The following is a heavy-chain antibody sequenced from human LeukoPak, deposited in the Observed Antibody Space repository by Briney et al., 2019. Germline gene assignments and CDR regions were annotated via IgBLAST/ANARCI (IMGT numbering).Heavy chain of an antibody. Sequence: QPGGSLRLSCAASGFTFSSYEMNWVRQAPGKGLEWVSYISSSGSTIYYADSVKGRFTISRDNAKNSLYLQMNSLRAEDTAVYYCARVGYSGYDSPRNYYYYGMDVWGQGTTVTVSS. CDR3: ARVGYSGYDSPRNYYYYGMDV. CDR2: ISSSGSTI. J-gene: IGHJ6*02. CDR1: GFTFSSYE. D-gene: IGHD5-12*01. V-gene: IGHV3-48*03.